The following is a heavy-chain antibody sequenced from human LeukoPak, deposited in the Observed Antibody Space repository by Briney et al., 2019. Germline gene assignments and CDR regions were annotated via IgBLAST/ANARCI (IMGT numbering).Heavy chain of an antibody. J-gene: IGHJ6*03. CDR1: GYTFSNYG. V-gene: IGHV1-18*01. D-gene: IGHD2-2*01. CDR2: ISGYKGNT. CDR3: ARDRYQIYYYYYMDV. Sequence: GASVKVSCKASGYTFSNYGISWVRQAPGQGLEWMGWISGYKGNTKYAQKFQGRVTMTTDTSTSTAYMELRSLRSDDTAVYYCARDRYQIYYYYYMDVWGKGTTVTVSS.